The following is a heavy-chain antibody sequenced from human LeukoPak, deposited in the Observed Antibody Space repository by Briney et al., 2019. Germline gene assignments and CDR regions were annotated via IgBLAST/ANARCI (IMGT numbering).Heavy chain of an antibody. D-gene: IGHD3-10*01. J-gene: IGHJ4*02. V-gene: IGHV1-24*01. CDR3: ATGWSYYGSGSPSRGLDY. Sequence: VASVTVSCKVSGYTLTELSMHWVRQAPGKGLEGMGGFDPEDGETIYAQKFQGRVTMTEDTSTDTAYMELSSLRSEDTAVYYCATGWSYYGSGSPSRGLDYWGQGTLVTVSS. CDR2: FDPEDGET. CDR1: GYTLTELS.